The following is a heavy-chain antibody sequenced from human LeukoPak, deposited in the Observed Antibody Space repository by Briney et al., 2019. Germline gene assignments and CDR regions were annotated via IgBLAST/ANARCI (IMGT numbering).Heavy chain of an antibody. J-gene: IGHJ4*02. Sequence: GGSLRLSCAASGFTFSNYAMSWVRQAPGKGLEWVSTISGSGGSIYYADSVKGRFTISRDSPKNTLYLQMNSLRAEDTAVYYCAKERTSGYYFFDYWGQGTLVTVSS. V-gene: IGHV3-23*01. CDR1: GFTFSNYA. CDR2: ISGSGGSI. CDR3: AKERTSGYYFFDY. D-gene: IGHD3-3*01.